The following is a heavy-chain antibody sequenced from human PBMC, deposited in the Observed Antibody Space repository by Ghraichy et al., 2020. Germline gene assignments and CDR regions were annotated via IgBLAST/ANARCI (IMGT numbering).Heavy chain of an antibody. CDR3: ARGMDMYDSSAHHTNNWFDP. V-gene: IGHV4-34*01. CDR2: VNHSGST. D-gene: IGHD3-22*01. J-gene: IGHJ5*02. Sequence: SQTLSLTCAVYGGSFSGYYWSWIRQPPGKALEWIGEVNHSGSTNYNPALKSRFTILVDSSKNQFSLKLSSVTAADTAVYYCARGMDMYDSSAHHTNNWFDPWGQGILVTVSS. CDR1: GGSFSGYY.